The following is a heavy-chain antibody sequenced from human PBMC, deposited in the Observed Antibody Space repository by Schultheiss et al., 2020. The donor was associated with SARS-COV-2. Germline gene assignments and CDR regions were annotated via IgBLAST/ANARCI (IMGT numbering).Heavy chain of an antibody. CDR1: GFTFSSYG. D-gene: IGHD3-22*01. CDR3: ARDVYDTSGYDLIYYYYGMDV. J-gene: IGHJ6*02. CDR2: IWYDGSNK. V-gene: IGHV3-33*01. Sequence: GGSLRLSCAASGFTFSSYGMHWVRQAPGKGLEWVAVIWYDGSNKYYADSVKGRFTISRDNSKNTLYLEMNSLRGEDTAVYYCARDVYDTSGYDLIYYYYGMDVWGQGTTVTVSS.